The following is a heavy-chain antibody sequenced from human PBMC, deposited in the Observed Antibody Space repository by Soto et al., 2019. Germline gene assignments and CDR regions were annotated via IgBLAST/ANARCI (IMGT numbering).Heavy chain of an antibody. V-gene: IGHV3-23*01. CDR2: ISGSGGST. J-gene: IGHJ6*02. CDR1: GFTFSSYA. CDR3: AKDQSDGGYNFSPYYYYYGMDV. D-gene: IGHD5-12*01. Sequence: GGSLRLSCAASGFTFSSYAMSWVRQAPGKGLEWVSAISGSGGSTYYADSVKGRFTISRDNSRNTLYLQMNSLRAEDTAVYYCAKDQSDGGYNFSPYYYYYGMDVWGQGTTVTVSS.